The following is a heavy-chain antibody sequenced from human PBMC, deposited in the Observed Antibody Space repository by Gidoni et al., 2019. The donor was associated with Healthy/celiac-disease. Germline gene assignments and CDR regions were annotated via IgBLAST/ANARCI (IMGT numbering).Heavy chain of an antibody. Sequence: QVQLQESGPGLVKPSQTLSLTCTVSGGSISRGGYYWSWIRQHPGKGLEWIGDIYYSGSTYYNPSLKRRVTISVDTSKNQFSLKLSSVTAADTAVYYCARCYDYGDYVSAFDIWGQGTMVTVSS. CDR2: IYYSGST. J-gene: IGHJ3*02. CDR1: GGSISRGGYY. CDR3: ARCYDYGDYVSAFDI. V-gene: IGHV4-31*03. D-gene: IGHD4-17*01.